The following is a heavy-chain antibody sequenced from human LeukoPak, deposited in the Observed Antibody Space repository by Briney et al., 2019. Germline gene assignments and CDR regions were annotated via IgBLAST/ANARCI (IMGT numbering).Heavy chain of an antibody. CDR2: ISGSGGST. J-gene: IGHJ4*02. CDR3: AKDLWPFGGADY. Sequence: PGGSLTLSCAASGFTFSSYAMSWVRQAPGKGLEWVSAISGSGGSTYYADSVKGRFTISRDNSKNTLYLQMNSLRAEDTAVYYCAKDLWPFGGADYWGQGTLVTVSS. CDR1: GFTFSSYA. D-gene: IGHD3-16*01. V-gene: IGHV3-23*01.